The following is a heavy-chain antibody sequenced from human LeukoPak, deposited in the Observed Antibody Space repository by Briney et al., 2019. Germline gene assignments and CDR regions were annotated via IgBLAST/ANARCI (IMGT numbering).Heavy chain of an antibody. CDR2: IYYSGST. D-gene: IGHD4-11*01. CDR1: GGSISSGDYY. Sequence: SETLSLTCTVSGGSISSGDYYWSWIRQPPGKGLEWIGYIYYSGSTYYNPSLKSRATTSVDTSKNQLSLKLSSVTAADTAVYYCASSLYSNYPFDYWGQGTLVTVSS. V-gene: IGHV4-30-4*08. CDR3: ASSLYSNYPFDY. J-gene: IGHJ4*02.